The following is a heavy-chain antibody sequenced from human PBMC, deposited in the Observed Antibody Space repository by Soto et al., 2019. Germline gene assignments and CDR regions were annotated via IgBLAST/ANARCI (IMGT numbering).Heavy chain of an antibody. CDR1: VGSISSYY. CDR2: IYYSGST. D-gene: IGHD3-22*01. V-gene: IGHV4-59*01. Sequence: SETLSLTCTVSVGSISSYYWSWIRQPPGKGLEWIGYIYYSGSTNYNPSLKSRVTISVDTSKNQFSLKLSSVTAADTAVYYCAREGRYYDSSGYYYYYGMDVWGQGTTVTVSS. J-gene: IGHJ6*02. CDR3: AREGRYYDSSGYYYYYGMDV.